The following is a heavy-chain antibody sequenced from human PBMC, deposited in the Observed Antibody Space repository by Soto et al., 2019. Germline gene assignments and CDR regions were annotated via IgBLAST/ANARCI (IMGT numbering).Heavy chain of an antibody. D-gene: IGHD1-7*01. CDR3: ASRDPGTSVNY. CDR2: IYRTGST. V-gene: IGHV4-4*02. Sequence: PSETLSLTCAVSGGSFTSNNWWTWVRQPPGQGLEWIGEIYRTGSTNYKPSLKRRVTISLDKSENQFSLKVTSLTAADTAVYYCASRDPGTSVNYWGQGTLVTVSS. CDR1: GGSFTSNNW. J-gene: IGHJ4*02.